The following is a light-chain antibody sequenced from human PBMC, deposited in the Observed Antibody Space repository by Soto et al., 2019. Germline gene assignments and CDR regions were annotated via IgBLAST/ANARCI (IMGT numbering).Light chain of an antibody. Sequence: EIVLTQSPGTLSLSPGERATLSRTASQSVSSNLAWYQQKPGQAPRLLIYDASTRATGIPARFSGSGSGTEFTLTISSLQSEDFALYSCQQYNNWPPITFGQGTRLEIK. CDR3: QQYNNWPPIT. V-gene: IGKV3-15*01. CDR2: DAS. J-gene: IGKJ5*01. CDR1: QSVSSN.